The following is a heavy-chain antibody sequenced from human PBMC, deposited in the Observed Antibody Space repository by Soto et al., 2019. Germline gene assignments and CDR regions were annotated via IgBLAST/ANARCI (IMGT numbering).Heavy chain of an antibody. CDR2: IYHSGST. CDR3: ARVVAPAGGMDV. D-gene: IGHD5-12*01. J-gene: IGHJ6*02. CDR1: GGSISSSNW. V-gene: IGHV4-4*02. Sequence: QVQLQESGPGLVKPSGTLSLTCAVSGGSISSSNWWSWVRQPPGKGLEWIGDIYHSGSTNYNPSPKSRVTISLDKSSNQFSLKLSSVTAADTAVYYCARVVAPAGGMDVWGQGTTVTVSS.